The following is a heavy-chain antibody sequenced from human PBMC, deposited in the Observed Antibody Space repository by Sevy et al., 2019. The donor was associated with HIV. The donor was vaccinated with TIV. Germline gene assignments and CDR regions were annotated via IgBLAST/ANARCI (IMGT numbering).Heavy chain of an antibody. J-gene: IGHJ6*02. CDR1: GFTFSAYD. Sequence: GGSLRLSCVASGFTFSAYDMHWVRQAPGKGLEWVSFVWHDGSNEYYSESVKGRFTISRDNSKSTLYLQMNSLRVEDTAIYYCATMTHYFHAFDGWGQGTTVTVSS. CDR2: VWHDGSNE. V-gene: IGHV3-30*02. CDR3: ATMTHYFHAFDG. D-gene: IGHD3-22*01.